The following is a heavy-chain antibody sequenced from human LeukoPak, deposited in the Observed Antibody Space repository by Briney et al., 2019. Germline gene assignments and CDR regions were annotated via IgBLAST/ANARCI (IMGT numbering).Heavy chain of an antibody. D-gene: IGHD5-18*01. CDR3: ARGGTAMSYDY. CDR1: GGSIGSGGYY. Sequence: PSETLSLTCTVSGGSIGSGGYYWSWIRQHPGKGLEWIGYIYYSGSTYYNPSLKSRVTISVDTSKNQFSLKLSSVTAADTAVYYCARGGTAMSYDYWGQGTLVTVSS. CDR2: IYYSGST. J-gene: IGHJ4*02. V-gene: IGHV4-31*03.